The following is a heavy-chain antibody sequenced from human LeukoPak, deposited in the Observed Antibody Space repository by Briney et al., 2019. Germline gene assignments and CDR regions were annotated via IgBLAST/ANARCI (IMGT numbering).Heavy chain of an antibody. J-gene: IGHJ3*02. V-gene: IGHV1-46*01. CDR2: INPSGGST. CDR1: GYTFTSYY. D-gene: IGHD2-2*01. Sequence: ASVKVSCKASGYTFTSYYMHWVRQAPRQGLEWMGIINPSGGSTSYAQKFQGRVTMTRDTSTSTVYVELSSLRSEDTAVYYCARHYCSSTSCYPGDAFDIWGQGTMVTVSS. CDR3: ARHYCSSTSCYPGDAFDI.